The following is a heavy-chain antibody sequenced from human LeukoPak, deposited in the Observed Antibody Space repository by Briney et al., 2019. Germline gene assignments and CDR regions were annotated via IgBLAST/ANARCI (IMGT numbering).Heavy chain of an antibody. CDR1: GYTLTELS. Sequence: ASVKVSCKVSGYTLTELSMHWVRQAPGKGLEWMGGFDPEDGETIYAQKFQGRVTMTEDTSTDTAYMELSSLRSEDTAVYYCATDGFFPNYDSSGFDYWGQGTLVTVSS. V-gene: IGHV1-24*01. CDR2: FDPEDGET. D-gene: IGHD3-22*01. CDR3: ATDGFFPNYDSSGFDY. J-gene: IGHJ4*02.